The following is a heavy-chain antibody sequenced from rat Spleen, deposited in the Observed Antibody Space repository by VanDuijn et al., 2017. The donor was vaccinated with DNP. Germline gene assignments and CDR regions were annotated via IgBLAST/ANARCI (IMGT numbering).Heavy chain of an antibody. D-gene: IGHD1-7*01. CDR2: ISIGGGNT. Sequence: EVQLVESGGGLVQPGRSLKLSCAASGFTFSNYGMAWVRQAPTKGLEWVASISIGGGNTYYRDSVKGRFSISKDNAKNTQYLQMDSLRSEDTATYYCARHPQTTGIPDYWGQGVMVTVSS. J-gene: IGHJ2*01. CDR3: ARHPQTTGIPDY. CDR1: GFTFSNYG. V-gene: IGHV5S13*01.